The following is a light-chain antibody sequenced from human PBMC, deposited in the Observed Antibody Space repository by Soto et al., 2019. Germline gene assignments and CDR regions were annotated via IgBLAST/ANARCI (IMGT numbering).Light chain of an antibody. CDR1: SGDVGFYNF. J-gene: IGLJ1*01. CDR2: EVT. V-gene: IGLV2-8*01. CDR3: ASYAGTRLFV. Sequence: QSVLTQPPCASGSPGQSLTISCTGTSGDVGFYNFVSWYQQRPGKAPKLVIYEVTKRLSGVPDRFSGSKSGSTASLTVSGLQADDEADYYCASYAGTRLFVFGSGTTVTVL.